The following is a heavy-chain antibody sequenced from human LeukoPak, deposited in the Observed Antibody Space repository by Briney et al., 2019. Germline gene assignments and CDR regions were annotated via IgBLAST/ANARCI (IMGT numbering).Heavy chain of an antibody. CDR2: IKSKTDGGTT. CDR1: GFTFSNAW. D-gene: IGHD3-22*01. V-gene: IGHV3-15*01. CDR3: TTGMIVVAHDAFDI. Sequence: PGGSLRLSCAASGFTFSNAWMSWVRQAPGKGLEWVGRIKSKTDGGTTDYAAPVHGRFTISRADSKNKLYLQMNRLKTEDTAVYYCTTGMIVVAHDAFDIWGQGTMVTVSS. J-gene: IGHJ3*02.